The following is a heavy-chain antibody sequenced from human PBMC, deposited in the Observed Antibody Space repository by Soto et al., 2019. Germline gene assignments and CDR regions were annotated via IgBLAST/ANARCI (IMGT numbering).Heavy chain of an antibody. CDR1: GGSISSGGYY. D-gene: IGHD3-9*01. CDR3: AIGDAGSGSQRVWLGP. Sequence: NPSETLSLTCTVSGGSISSGGYYWSWIRQPPGKGLEWIGYIYYSGCTYYNPSLKSRVTISVATSKNKYSLKLRSVTAADTAVYFCAIGDAGSGSQRVWLGPWEKGSTGGVSS. V-gene: IGHV4-30-4*08. J-gene: IGHJ6*01. CDR2: IYYSGCT.